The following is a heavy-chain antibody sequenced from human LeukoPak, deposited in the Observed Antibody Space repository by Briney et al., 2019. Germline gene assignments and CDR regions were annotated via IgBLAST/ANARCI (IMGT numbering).Heavy chain of an antibody. Sequence: GRSLRLSCAASGFTFDDYAMHWVRQAPGKGLEWVSGISWNSGSIGYADSVKGRFTISRDNAKNSLYLQMNSLRAEDTALYYCAKGLSAGNAYFDYWGQGTLVTVSS. CDR3: AKGLSAGNAYFDY. CDR2: ISWNSGSI. CDR1: GFTFDDYA. V-gene: IGHV3-9*01. D-gene: IGHD6-19*01. J-gene: IGHJ4*02.